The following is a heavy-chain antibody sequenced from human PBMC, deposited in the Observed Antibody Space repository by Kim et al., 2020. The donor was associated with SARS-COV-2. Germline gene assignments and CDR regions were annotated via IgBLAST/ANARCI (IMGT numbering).Heavy chain of an antibody. CDR3: AKDPHYDFWSGDVFDY. Sequence: GGSLRLSCAASGFTFSSYAMSWVRQAPGKGLEWVSAISGSGGSTYYADSVKGRFTISRDNSKNTLYLQMNSLRAEDTAVYYCAKDPHYDFWSGDVFDYWGQGTLVTVSS. D-gene: IGHD3-3*01. V-gene: IGHV3-23*01. CDR2: ISGSGGST. J-gene: IGHJ4*02. CDR1: GFTFSSYA.